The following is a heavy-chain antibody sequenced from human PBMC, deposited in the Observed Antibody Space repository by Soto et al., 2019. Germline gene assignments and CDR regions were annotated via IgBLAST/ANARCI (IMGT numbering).Heavy chain of an antibody. CDR1: GGSISSGGYY. V-gene: IGHV4-31*03. D-gene: IGHD3-22*01. CDR2: IYYSGST. Sequence: AAETLSLTCTVSGGSISSGGYYCICIRQHPWNGLEWIGYIYYSGSTYYNPSLKSRVTISVDTSKNQFSLKLSSVTAADTAVYYCARGVRYYYDSSGYYYEGNWFDPWGQGTLVTVSS. CDR3: ARGVRYYYDSSGYYYEGNWFDP. J-gene: IGHJ5*02.